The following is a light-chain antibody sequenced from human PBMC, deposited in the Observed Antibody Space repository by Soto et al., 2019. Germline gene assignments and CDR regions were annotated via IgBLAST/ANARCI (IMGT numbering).Light chain of an antibody. CDR3: QKYGSSPWT. J-gene: IGKJ1*01. V-gene: IGKV3-20*01. Sequence: EIVLTQSPGTLSLSPGERATLSCRASQSITSNYLAWYQQKPGQAPRILIYLASNRAAGIPDRFSGSGSGADFNLTINRLEPEDFAVYLCQKYGSSPWTFGQGTKVDIK. CDR2: LAS. CDR1: QSITSNY.